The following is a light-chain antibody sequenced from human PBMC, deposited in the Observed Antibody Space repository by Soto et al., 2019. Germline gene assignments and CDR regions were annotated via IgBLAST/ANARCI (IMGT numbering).Light chain of an antibody. V-gene: IGLV2-11*01. CDR1: SSDVGGYNY. CDR2: DVS. Sequence: QSAPTQPRSVSGSPGQSVTISCTGTSSDVGGYNYVSWYQQHPGKAPKLMIYDVSKRPSGVPDRFSGSKSGNTASLTMSGLQAEDEADYYCCSYAGSYTYVFGTGTKLTVL. CDR3: CSYAGSYTYV. J-gene: IGLJ1*01.